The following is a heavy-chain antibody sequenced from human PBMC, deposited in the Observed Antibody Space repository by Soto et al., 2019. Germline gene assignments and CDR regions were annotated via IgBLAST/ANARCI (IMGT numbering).Heavy chain of an antibody. V-gene: IGHV3-30-3*01. Sequence: GGSLRLSCAASGFTFSSYAMHWVRQAPGKGLEWVAVISYDGSNKYYADSVKGRFTISRDNSKNTLYLQMNSLRAEDTAVYYCARAISSTSLFWFDPWGQGTLVTVSS. J-gene: IGHJ5*02. CDR1: GFTFSSYA. CDR3: ARAISSTSLFWFDP. CDR2: ISYDGSNK. D-gene: IGHD2-2*01.